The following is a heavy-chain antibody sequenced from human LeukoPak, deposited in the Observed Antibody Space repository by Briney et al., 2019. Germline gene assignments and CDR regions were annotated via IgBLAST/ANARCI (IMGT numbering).Heavy chain of an antibody. CDR3: ARDGDASGRSWFDP. D-gene: IGHD3-10*01. J-gene: IGHJ5*02. CDR1: GNTFTRNY. Sequence: GASVKVSCKASGNTFTRNYMHWVRQAPGQGLEWMGIINPSGDSPSYAQKFQGRVTLTRDTSTSTVYMELTSLRSDDTAVYYCARDGDASGRSWFDPWGQGTLVTVSS. V-gene: IGHV1-46*01. CDR2: INPSGDSP.